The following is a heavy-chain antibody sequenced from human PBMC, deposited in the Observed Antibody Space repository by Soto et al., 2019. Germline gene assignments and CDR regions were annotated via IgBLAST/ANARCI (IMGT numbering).Heavy chain of an antibody. Sequence: GGSLRLFCAASGFTFSSYAMSWVRQAPGKGLEWVSAISGSGGSTYYADSVKGRFTISRDNSKNTLYLQMNSLRAEDTAVYYCAKRFIAAAGQRAYYGMDVWGQGTTVTVSS. CDR3: AKRFIAAAGQRAYYGMDV. D-gene: IGHD6-13*01. CDR1: GFTFSSYA. CDR2: ISGSGGST. J-gene: IGHJ6*02. V-gene: IGHV3-23*01.